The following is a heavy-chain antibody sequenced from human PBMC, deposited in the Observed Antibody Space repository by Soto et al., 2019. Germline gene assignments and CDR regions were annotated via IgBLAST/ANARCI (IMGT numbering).Heavy chain of an antibody. CDR1: GFTFSSYG. Sequence: GGSLRLSCAASGFTFSSYGMHWVRQAPGKGLEWVAVISYDGSNKYYADSVKGRFTISRDNSKNTLYLQMNSLRAEDTAVYYCAKDSHSNNWSDYYGMDVWGQGTTVTVSS. CDR2: ISYDGSNK. V-gene: IGHV3-30*18. D-gene: IGHD1-20*01. CDR3: AKDSHSNNWSDYYGMDV. J-gene: IGHJ6*02.